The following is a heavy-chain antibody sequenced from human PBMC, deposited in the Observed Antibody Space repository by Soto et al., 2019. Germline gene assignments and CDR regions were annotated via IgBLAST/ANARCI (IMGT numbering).Heavy chain of an antibody. D-gene: IGHD3-10*01. CDR2: IYSNGST. J-gene: IGHJ5*02. CDR1: GDSVSSGGYY. Sequence: SETLSLTCIVSGDSVSSGGYYWSWIRQHPGKGLEWIGYIYSNGSTYYNPSLKSRVTISVDTSKNQFSLKLSSVTAADTAVYYCARVVITMIRGVIHSSWFDPWGQGTLVTVSS. CDR3: ARVVITMIRGVIHSSWFDP. V-gene: IGHV4-61*08.